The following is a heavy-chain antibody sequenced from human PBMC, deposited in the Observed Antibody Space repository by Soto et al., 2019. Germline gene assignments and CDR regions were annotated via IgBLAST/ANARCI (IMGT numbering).Heavy chain of an antibody. J-gene: IGHJ6*02. V-gene: IGHV3-48*02. CDR3: AIEGHYDILTGQYYYYGMDV. Sequence: PGGSLRLSCAASGFTFSSYSMNWVRQAPGKGLEWVSYINSSSSTIYYAETVKGRFTISRDNAKNSLFLQMNSLRDEDTAVYYCAIEGHYDILTGQYYYYGMDVWGQGTTVTVSS. CDR2: INSSSSTI. D-gene: IGHD3-9*01. CDR1: GFTFSSYS.